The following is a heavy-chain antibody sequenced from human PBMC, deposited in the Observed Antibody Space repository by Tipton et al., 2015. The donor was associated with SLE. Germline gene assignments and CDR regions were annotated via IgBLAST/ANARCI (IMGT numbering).Heavy chain of an antibody. Sequence: TLSLTCAVSGGSISSSNWWSWVRQPPGKGLEWIGEIYHSGSTNYNPSLKSRVTISVDKSKNQFSLNLSSLTSADTAVYYCASSVAGATTAKSLDYWGQGTLVTVSS. D-gene: IGHD6-25*01. CDR2: IYHSGST. CDR3: ASSVAGATTAKSLDY. CDR1: GGSISSSNW. V-gene: IGHV4-4*02. J-gene: IGHJ4*02.